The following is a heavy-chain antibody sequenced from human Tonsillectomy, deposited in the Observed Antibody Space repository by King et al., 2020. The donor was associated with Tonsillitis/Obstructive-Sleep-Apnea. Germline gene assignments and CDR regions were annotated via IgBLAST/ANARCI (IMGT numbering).Heavy chain of an antibody. V-gene: IGHV3-23*04. D-gene: IGHD3-10*01. J-gene: IGHJ3*02. CDR1: GFTFSSCA. Sequence: VQLVESGGGLVQPGGSLRLSCAASGFTFSSCAMNWVRQAPGKGLEWVSAISGSGGSAYYADLVKGRFTISRDNSKNTLYLQLNSLRVDDTAVYYCAKSAREVREVRYYYDPFDIWGQGTMVAVSS. CDR3: AKSAREVREVRYYYDPFDI. CDR2: ISGSGGSA.